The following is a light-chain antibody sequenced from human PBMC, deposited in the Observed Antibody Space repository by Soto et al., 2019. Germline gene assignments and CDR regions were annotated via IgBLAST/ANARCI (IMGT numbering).Light chain of an antibody. CDR1: QSVSTY. V-gene: IGKV3-11*01. CDR3: QQRSSWIT. Sequence: TQSPSSVSPGERATLSCRASQSVSTYLAWYQQKPGQAPRLLIYDASNRATGIPARFSGSGSATDFTLTISSLEPEDFAVYYCQQRSSWITFGQGTRLEIK. J-gene: IGKJ5*01. CDR2: DAS.